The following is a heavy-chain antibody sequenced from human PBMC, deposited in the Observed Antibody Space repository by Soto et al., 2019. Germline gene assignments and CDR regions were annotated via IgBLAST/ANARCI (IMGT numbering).Heavy chain of an antibody. CDR2: IIPIIGKA. D-gene: IGHD3-9*01. CDR3: ARGDILTGSKLYYYYGMDV. V-gene: IGHV1-69*13. Sequence: SVKVSCKASGYTFTSYAISWVRQSPGQGLEWMGGIIPIIGKANYAQKFQGRVTITADESTSTAYMELSSLRSEDTAVYYCARGDILTGSKLYYYYGMDVWGQGTTVTVSS. J-gene: IGHJ6*02. CDR1: GYTFTSYA.